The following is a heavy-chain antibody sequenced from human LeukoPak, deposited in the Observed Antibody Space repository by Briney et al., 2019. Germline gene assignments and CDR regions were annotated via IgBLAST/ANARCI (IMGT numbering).Heavy chain of an antibody. Sequence: GESLKISCKGSGYSFTSYWIGWVRQMPGKGLEWMGIIYPGDSDTRYSPSFQGQVTISADKSISTAYLQWSSLKASDTAMYYCVRHASSYCSSTSCHMTNWFDPWGQGTLVTVSS. CDR3: VRHASSYCSSTSCHMTNWFDP. D-gene: IGHD2-2*01. CDR1: GYSFTSYW. CDR2: IYPGDSDT. V-gene: IGHV5-51*01. J-gene: IGHJ5*02.